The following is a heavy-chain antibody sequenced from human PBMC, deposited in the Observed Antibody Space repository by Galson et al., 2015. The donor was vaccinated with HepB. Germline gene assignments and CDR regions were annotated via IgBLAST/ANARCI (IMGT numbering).Heavy chain of an antibody. Sequence: SLRLSCAASGFTFSSYGMHWVRQAPGKGLEWVAVIWYDGSNKYYADSVKGRFTISRDNSKNTLYLQMNSLRAEDTAVYYCASKTTVTTGFDYWGQGTLVTVSS. D-gene: IGHD4-17*01. J-gene: IGHJ4*02. CDR1: GFTFSSYG. V-gene: IGHV3-33*01. CDR3: ASKTTVTTGFDY. CDR2: IWYDGSNK.